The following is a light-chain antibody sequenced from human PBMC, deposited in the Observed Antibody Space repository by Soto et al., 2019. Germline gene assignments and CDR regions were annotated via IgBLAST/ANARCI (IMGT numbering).Light chain of an antibody. CDR2: FGS. J-gene: IGKJ5*01. CDR3: MQALQVPIT. V-gene: IGKV2-28*01. CDR1: QSLLHSHGYNS. Sequence: DIVMTQIPVSLPVTPGEPASISCKSSQSLLHSHGYNSMDWYLQKPGQSQQLLIYFGSYRASGDPDRFSGSGSCTNFTLRISRVETDDFGIYYCMQALQVPITFGQGTRLESK.